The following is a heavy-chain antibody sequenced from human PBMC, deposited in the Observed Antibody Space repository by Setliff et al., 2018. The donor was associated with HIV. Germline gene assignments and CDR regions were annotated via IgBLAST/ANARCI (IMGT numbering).Heavy chain of an antibody. V-gene: IGHV4-59*01. CDR1: GDSISASY. Sequence: KTSETLSLTCAVSGDSISASYWNWIRQFPGGGLEWIGYIYYSGSTKYNPSLKRRVTISIDKSRKYFSLKLPSVTAADTAVYYCARSYYNFANGYYYYYYRDVWGKGTTVTVSS. D-gene: IGHD3-3*01. CDR2: IYYSGST. CDR3: ARSYYNFANGYYYYYYRDV. J-gene: IGHJ6*03.